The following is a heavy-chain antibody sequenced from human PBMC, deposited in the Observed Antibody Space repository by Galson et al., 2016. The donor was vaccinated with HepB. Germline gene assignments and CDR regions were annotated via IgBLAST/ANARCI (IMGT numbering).Heavy chain of an antibody. J-gene: IGHJ4*02. CDR2: ITPTGGNT. CDR3: ARVGRLEGTYGDSDY. D-gene: IGHD4-17*01. CDR1: GYTFTKYY. Sequence: SVKVSCKASGYTFTKYYMQWVRQAPGQGLEWMGIITPTGGNTNYAQRFQGRVNLTRDTSTNTVYLELSSLRSEDTAVYYCARVGRLEGTYGDSDYWGQGTLVTVSS. V-gene: IGHV1-46*03.